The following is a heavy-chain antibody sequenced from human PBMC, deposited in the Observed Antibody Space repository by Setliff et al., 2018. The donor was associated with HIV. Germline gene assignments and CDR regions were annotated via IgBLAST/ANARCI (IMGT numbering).Heavy chain of an antibody. D-gene: IGHD3-9*01. V-gene: IGHV1-3*01. CDR2: INAGNGNT. J-gene: IGHJ6*03. CDR1: GYTFTSYA. Sequence: ASVKVSCKASGYTFTSYAMHWVRQAPGQRLEWMGWINAGNGNTKYSQKFQGRVTITRDTSASTAYMELSSLRSEDTAVYYCARDHDRYDILTCYPGGYYYYMDVWGKGTTVTVSS. CDR3: ARDHDRYDILTCYPGGYYYYMDV.